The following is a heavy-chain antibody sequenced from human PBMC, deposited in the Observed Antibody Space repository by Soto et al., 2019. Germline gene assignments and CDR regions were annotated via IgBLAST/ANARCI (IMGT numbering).Heavy chain of an antibody. CDR2: IYYSGSN. J-gene: IGHJ4*02. CDR3: XXXXXXXXXXXY. Sequence: QVQLQESGPGLVKPSQTLSLTCTVSGGSISSGGYYWSWIRQHPGKGLEWIGYIYYSGSNYYNPXXXXXXXXXXXXXXXXXXXXXXXXXXXXXXXXXXXXXXXXXXXXXYWGQGTLVTVSS. V-gene: IGHV4-31*01. CDR1: GGSISSGGYY.